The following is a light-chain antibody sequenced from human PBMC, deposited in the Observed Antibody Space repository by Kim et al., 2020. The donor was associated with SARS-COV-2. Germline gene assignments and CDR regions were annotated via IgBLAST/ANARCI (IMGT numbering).Light chain of an antibody. Sequence: SASVGDRVTIPCRASQGISNYLAWFQQKPGIPPKSLIYAASSLQSVVPSRFSGSASGTDFTLTISSLQPEDFAPYYCQQYNSYPLTFGQGTKLEI. CDR1: QGISNY. CDR3: QQYNSYPLT. J-gene: IGKJ2*01. CDR2: AAS. V-gene: IGKV1-16*01.